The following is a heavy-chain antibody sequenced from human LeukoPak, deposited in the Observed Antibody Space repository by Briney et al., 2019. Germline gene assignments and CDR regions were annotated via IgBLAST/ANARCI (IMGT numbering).Heavy chain of an antibody. D-gene: IGHD1-1*01. CDR1: GGSISSTSYY. Sequence: PSETLSLTCTVSGGSISSTSYYWAWIRQPPGKGLEWIGSLYYSGSTYYNPSLKSRLTISIDTSKNQFSLRLRSVTAADTAVYFCARVSSVWVNDYYYYMDVWGKGTTVTVSS. V-gene: IGHV4-39*07. CDR2: LYYSGST. CDR3: ARVSSVWVNDYYYYMDV. J-gene: IGHJ6*03.